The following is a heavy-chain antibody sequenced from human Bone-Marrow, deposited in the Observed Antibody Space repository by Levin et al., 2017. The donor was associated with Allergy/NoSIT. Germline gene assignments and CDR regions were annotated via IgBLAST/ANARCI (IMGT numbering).Heavy chain of an antibody. V-gene: IGHV3-23*01. D-gene: IGHD3-22*01. Sequence: GGSLRLSCAASEFPFWNYGITWVRQAPGKGLEWVSTISANGDKTRYSDSVEGRFTISRDNSKSTVSLQMNSLRAEDTAVYYCAILPGGHQADSRGYHYWGRGTLVVVSS. CDR3: AILPGGHQADSRGYHY. CDR2: ISANGDKT. CDR1: EFPFWNYG. J-gene: IGHJ4*02.